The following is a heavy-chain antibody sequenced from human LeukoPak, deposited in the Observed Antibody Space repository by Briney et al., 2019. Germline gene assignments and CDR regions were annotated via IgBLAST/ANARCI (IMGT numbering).Heavy chain of an antibody. CDR3: AKDSSSWYLDY. J-gene: IGHJ4*02. CDR1: GFTVSSNY. Sequence: GGSLRLSCAASGFTVSSNYMSWVRQAPGKGLEWVSVIYSGGSTYYADSVKGRFTISRDNSKNTLYLQMNSLRAEDTAVYYCAKDSSSWYLDYWGQGTLVTVSS. CDR2: IYSGGST. D-gene: IGHD6-13*01. V-gene: IGHV3-66*02.